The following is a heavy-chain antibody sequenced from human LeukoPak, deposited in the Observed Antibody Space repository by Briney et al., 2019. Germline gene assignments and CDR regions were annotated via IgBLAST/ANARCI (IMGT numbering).Heavy chain of an antibody. V-gene: IGHV1-18*01. CDR3: AREMATIVNQFDY. J-gene: IGHJ4*02. Sequence: ASVKVSCKASGYTFTSYGISWVRQAPGQGLEWMGWISPYNGNTNYAQKLQGRVTMTTDKSTTTAYMELRSLRSDDTAVYYCAREMATIVNQFDYWGQGTLVTVSS. D-gene: IGHD5-24*01. CDR1: GYTFTSYG. CDR2: ISPYNGNT.